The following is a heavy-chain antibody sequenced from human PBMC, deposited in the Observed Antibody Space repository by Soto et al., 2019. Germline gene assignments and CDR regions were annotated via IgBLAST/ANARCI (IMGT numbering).Heavy chain of an antibody. D-gene: IGHD6-13*01. CDR2: ISGSGGST. CDR3: ANQYGYRSNNYYYYGIDV. J-gene: IGHJ6*04. Sequence: PGGSLRLSCAASGFTFSSYAMSWVRQDPGKGLEWVSAISGSGGSTYYADSVKGRFTISRDNSKNTLYLQMNSLRAEDTAVYYCANQYGYRSNNYYYYGIDVRGKGTKGTVSS. CDR1: GFTFSSYA. V-gene: IGHV3-23*01.